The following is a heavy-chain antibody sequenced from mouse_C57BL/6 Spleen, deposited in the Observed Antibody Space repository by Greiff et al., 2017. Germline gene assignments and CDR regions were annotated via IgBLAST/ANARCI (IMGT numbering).Heavy chain of an antibody. CDR1: GFTFSSYA. D-gene: IGHD3-2*02. V-gene: IGHV5-4*01. CDR2: ISDGGSYT. J-gene: IGHJ2*01. Sequence: EVQLQESGGGLVKPGGSLKLSCAASGFTFSSYAMSWVRQTPEKRLEWVATISDGGSYTYYPDNVKGRFTISRDNAKNNLYLQMSHLKSEDTAMYYCARETAQATFDDWGQGTTLTVSS. CDR3: ARETAQATFDD.